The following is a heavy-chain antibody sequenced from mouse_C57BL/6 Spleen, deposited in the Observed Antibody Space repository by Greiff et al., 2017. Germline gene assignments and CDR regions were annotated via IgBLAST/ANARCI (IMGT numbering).Heavy chain of an antibody. Sequence: EVQVVESGGGLVKPGGSLKLSCAASGFTFSDYGMHWVRQAPEKGLEWVAYISSGSSTIYYADTVKGRFTISRDNAKNTLFLQMTSLRSEDTAMXYCARQGKYAMDYWGQGTSVTVSS. CDR1: GFTFSDYG. J-gene: IGHJ4*01. V-gene: IGHV5-17*01. CDR3: ARQGKYAMDY. CDR2: ISSGSSTI.